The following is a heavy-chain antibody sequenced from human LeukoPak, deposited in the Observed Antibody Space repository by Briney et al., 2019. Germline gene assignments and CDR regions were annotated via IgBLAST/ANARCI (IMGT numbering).Heavy chain of an antibody. Sequence: ASVKVSCKTSGYTFTDYYMHWVRQAPGQGLEWMGWINPNSSGTDYAQKFQGRVTITRDTSISTAYMELRRLRSDDTAVYYCARGNDYGDHGRDGFDIWGQGTLVTVSS. J-gene: IGHJ3*02. CDR1: GYTFTDYY. D-gene: IGHD4-17*01. V-gene: IGHV1-2*02. CDR3: ARGNDYGDHGRDGFDI. CDR2: INPNSSGT.